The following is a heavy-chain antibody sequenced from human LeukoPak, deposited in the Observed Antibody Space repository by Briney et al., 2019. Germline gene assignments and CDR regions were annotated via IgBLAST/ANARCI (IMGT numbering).Heavy chain of an antibody. CDR2: ISSSSSYI. CDR3: ARDRVLLYCFDY. Sequence: GGSLRLSCAASGFTFSSYSMNWVRQAPGKGLEWVSSISSSSSYIYYADSVKGRFTISRDNAKNSLYLQMNSLRAEDTAVYYCARDRVLLYCFDYWGQGTLVTVSS. J-gene: IGHJ4*02. V-gene: IGHV3-21*01. D-gene: IGHD1-26*01. CDR1: GFTFSSYS.